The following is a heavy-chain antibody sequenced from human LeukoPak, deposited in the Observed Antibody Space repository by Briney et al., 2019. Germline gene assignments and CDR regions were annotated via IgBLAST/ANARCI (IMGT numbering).Heavy chain of an antibody. CDR2: IAYDGGNK. CDR3: ARDSSPWYYYDRSGSNGFDP. D-gene: IGHD3-22*01. Sequence: PGGSLRLSCAASGFTFSSYAIHWVRQAPGKGLEWVAVIAYDGGNKYYADSVKGRFTISRDNSKNTLFLQMSSLRAEDTAVYYCARDSSPWYYYDRSGSNGFDPWGQGTLVTVSS. V-gene: IGHV3-30-3*01. CDR1: GFTFSSYA. J-gene: IGHJ5*02.